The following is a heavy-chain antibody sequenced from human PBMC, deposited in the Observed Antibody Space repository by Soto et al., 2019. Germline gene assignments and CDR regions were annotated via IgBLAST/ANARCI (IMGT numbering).Heavy chain of an antibody. CDR1: GYTFTSYA. J-gene: IGHJ6*03. D-gene: IGHD2-2*01. CDR3: ARGADPCYCSSTSCYSYYYYMDV. V-gene: IGHV1-3*01. CDR2: INAGNGNT. Sequence: GASVKVSCKASGYTFTSYAIHWVRQAPGQRLEWMGWINAGNGNTKYSQKFQDRVTITRDTSASTAYMELSSLRSEDTAVYYCARGADPCYCSSTSCYSYYYYMDVWGKGTTVTVSS.